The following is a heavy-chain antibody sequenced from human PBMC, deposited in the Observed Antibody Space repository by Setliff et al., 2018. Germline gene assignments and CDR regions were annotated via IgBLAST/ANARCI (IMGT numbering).Heavy chain of an antibody. CDR3: SRLVRFCTRTTCQRLSGDDF. V-gene: IGHV1-18*01. J-gene: IGHJ4*02. CDR2: ISPYTGNT. CDR1: GYTFINFG. D-gene: IGHD2-8*01. Sequence: ASVKVSCKASGYTFINFGISWVRQAPGQGLEWVGRISPYTGNTYYAPRLQDRVTLTADTSTNTAYMELRSLISDDTAVYYCSRLVRFCTRTTCQRLSGDDFWGQGTLVTVSS.